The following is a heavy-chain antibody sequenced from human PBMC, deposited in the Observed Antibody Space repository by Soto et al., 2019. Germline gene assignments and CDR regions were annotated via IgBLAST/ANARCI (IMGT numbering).Heavy chain of an antibody. D-gene: IGHD3-10*01. Sequence: QVTLKESGPVLVKPTEPLTLTCTVSGFSLSNTRMGVSWIRQPPGKALEWLAHIFSTDEKSYSTSLKSRLTISKDTSKSQVVLSMTTMDPVDTATYYCTRIEKGSATYTWGQGTLVTVSS. CDR2: IFSTDEK. CDR3: TRIEKGSATYT. V-gene: IGHV2-26*01. CDR1: GFSLSNTRMG. J-gene: IGHJ5*02.